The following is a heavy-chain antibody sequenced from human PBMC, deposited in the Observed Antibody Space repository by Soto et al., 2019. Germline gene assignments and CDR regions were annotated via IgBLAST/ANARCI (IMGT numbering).Heavy chain of an antibody. V-gene: IGHV4-59*01. CDR1: GVTMRRYC. CDR2: MYNDGAT. Sequence: LETLSLTRTISGVTMRRYCCHWLRQPPGKGLEWIGYMYNDGATDYNPSLKSRLSMSLDTSTNQFSLRLSSVTAADSAVYFCARGPTITTDVWGRGILVTVSS. J-gene: IGHJ4*02. CDR3: ARGPTITTDV. D-gene: IGHD4-17*01.